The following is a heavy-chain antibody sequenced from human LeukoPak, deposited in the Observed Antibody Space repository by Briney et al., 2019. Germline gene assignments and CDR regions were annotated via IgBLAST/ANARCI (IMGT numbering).Heavy chain of an antibody. CDR3: ATASGDFWSGYPHTVDY. CDR2: IKQDGSEK. J-gene: IGHJ4*02. D-gene: IGHD3-3*01. CDR1: GFTFSSYW. Sequence: GGSLRLSCAASGFTFSSYWMSWVRQAPGKGLEWVANIKQDGSEKYYVDSVKGRFTISRDNAKNSLYLQMNSLRAEDTAVYYCATASGDFWSGYPHTVDYWGQGTLVTVSS. V-gene: IGHV3-7*01.